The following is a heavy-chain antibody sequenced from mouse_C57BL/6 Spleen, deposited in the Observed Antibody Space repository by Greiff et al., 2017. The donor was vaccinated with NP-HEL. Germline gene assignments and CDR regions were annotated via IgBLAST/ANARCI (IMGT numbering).Heavy chain of an antibody. D-gene: IGHD2-4*01. CDR1: GYAFSSYW. J-gene: IGHJ3*01. CDR3: ARGGDYDWAY. V-gene: IGHV1-80*01. Sequence: QVQLKESGAELVKPGASVKISCKASGYAFSSYWMNWVKQRPGKGLEWIGQIYPGDGATNYNGKFKGKATLTADKSSSTAYMQLSSLTAEDSAVYFCARGGDYDWAYWGQGTLVTVSA. CDR2: IYPGDGAT.